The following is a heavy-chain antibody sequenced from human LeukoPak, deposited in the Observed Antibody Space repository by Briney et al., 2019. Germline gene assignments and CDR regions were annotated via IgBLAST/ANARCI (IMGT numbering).Heavy chain of an antibody. CDR1: GGTFSSYA. D-gene: IGHD1-26*01. CDR2: INPSGGST. J-gene: IGHJ6*03. Sequence: ASVKVSCKASGGTFSSYAISWVRQAPGQGLEWMGIINPSGGSTSYAQKFQGRVTMTRDTSTSTVYMELSSLRSEDTAVYYCARVGEGAYYYYMDVWGKGTTVTISS. CDR3: ARVGEGAYYYYMDV. V-gene: IGHV1-46*01.